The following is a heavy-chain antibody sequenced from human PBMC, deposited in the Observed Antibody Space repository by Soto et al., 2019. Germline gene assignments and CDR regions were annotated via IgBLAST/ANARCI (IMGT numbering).Heavy chain of an antibody. CDR2: IYYSGGT. CDR1: GGSISSGDYY. CDR3: ARASAGELWVYANWFEP. V-gene: IGHV4-30-4*01. Sequence: QVQLQESGPGLVKPSQTLSLTCTVSGGSISSGDYYWSWIRQPPGKGLEWIGFIYYSGGTYYKPTLKSRVTISVDTSNNKFSLNLSSVTAADTAVYYCARASAGELWVYANWFEPWGPGTLVTVSS. J-gene: IGHJ5*02. D-gene: IGHD3-16*01.